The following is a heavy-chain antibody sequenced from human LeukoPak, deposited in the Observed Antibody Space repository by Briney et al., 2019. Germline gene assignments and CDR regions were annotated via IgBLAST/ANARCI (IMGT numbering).Heavy chain of an antibody. Sequence: TGGSLRLSCAASGFTFSSYAMHWVRQAPGKGLEWVAVISYDGSNKYYADSVKGRFTISRDNSKNTLYLQMNSLRAEDTAVYYCASLYSGYGYFDYWGQGTLVTVSS. CDR2: ISYDGSNK. D-gene: IGHD5-12*01. CDR3: ASLYSGYGYFDY. J-gene: IGHJ4*02. CDR1: GFTFSSYA. V-gene: IGHV3-30-3*01.